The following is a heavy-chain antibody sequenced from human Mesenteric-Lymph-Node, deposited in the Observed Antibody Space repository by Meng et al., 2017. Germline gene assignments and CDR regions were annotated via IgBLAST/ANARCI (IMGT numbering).Heavy chain of an antibody. CDR1: GGSISRSSYY. J-gene: IGHJ5*02. D-gene: IGHD5-12*01. CDR3: ARDDSGYDTAYNWFDP. V-gene: IGHV4-39*07. Sequence: LQQWGAGLLKPSETLSLTCTVSGGSISRSSYYWGWIRQPPGKGLEWIGSMYYSGNTYYNPSLKSRVTISVDTSKNQLSLKLRSVTAADTAVYYCARDDSGYDTAYNWFDPWGQGTLVTVSS. CDR2: MYYSGNT.